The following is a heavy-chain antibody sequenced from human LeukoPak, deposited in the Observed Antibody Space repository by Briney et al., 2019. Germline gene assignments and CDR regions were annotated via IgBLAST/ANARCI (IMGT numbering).Heavy chain of an antibody. V-gene: IGHV1-69*05. D-gene: IGHD5-18*01. CDR3: ARLDTAMPMAYFDY. J-gene: IGHJ4*02. Sequence: SVKVSCKASGGTFSSYAISWVRQAPGQGLEWMGGIIPIFGTANYAQKFQGRVTITTDESTSTAYMELSSLRSEDTAVYYCARLDTAMPMAYFDYWGQGTLVTVSS. CDR2: IIPIFGTA. CDR1: GGTFSSYA.